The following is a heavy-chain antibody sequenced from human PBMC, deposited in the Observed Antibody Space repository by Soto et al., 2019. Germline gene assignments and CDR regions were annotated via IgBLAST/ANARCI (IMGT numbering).Heavy chain of an antibody. Sequence: TGGSLRLSCAASGFTFSSYAMSWVRQAPGKGLEWVSAISGSGGSTYYADSVKGRFTISRDNSKNTLYLQMNSLRAEDTAVYYCAKSPLRFLEWLPDAFDIWGQGTMVTVSS. CDR3: AKSPLRFLEWLPDAFDI. D-gene: IGHD3-3*01. CDR1: GFTFSSYA. CDR2: ISGSGGST. J-gene: IGHJ3*02. V-gene: IGHV3-23*01.